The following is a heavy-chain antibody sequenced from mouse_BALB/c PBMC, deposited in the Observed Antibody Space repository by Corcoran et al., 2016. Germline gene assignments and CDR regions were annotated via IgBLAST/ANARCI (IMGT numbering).Heavy chain of an antibody. V-gene: IGHV1S34*01. CDR1: DYSFTGYY. CDR2: ISCYNGAT. D-gene: IGHD1-1*01. J-gene: IGHJ4*01. Sequence: LVKTGASVKISCKASDYSFTGYYMHWVKQSHGKSLEWIGYISCYNGATSYNQKFKGKATFTVDTSSSTAYMQFTSLTSEDSAVYYCARGGTTIPKDAMDYWGQGTSVTVSS. CDR3: ARGGTTIPKDAMDY.